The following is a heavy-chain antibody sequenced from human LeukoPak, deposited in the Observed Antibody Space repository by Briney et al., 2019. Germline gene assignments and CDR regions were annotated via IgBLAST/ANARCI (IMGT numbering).Heavy chain of an antibody. CDR1: GFTFSSYA. CDR3: AKGLWVYGRGLYFDY. D-gene: IGHD2-8*01. Sequence: GGSLRLSCAASGFTFSSYAMSWVRQAPGKGLEWVSAISVSGGSTYYADSVKGRFTISRDNSKNTLYLQMNSLRAEDTAVYYCAKGLWVYGRGLYFDYWGQGTLVTVSS. V-gene: IGHV3-23*01. CDR2: ISVSGGST. J-gene: IGHJ4*02.